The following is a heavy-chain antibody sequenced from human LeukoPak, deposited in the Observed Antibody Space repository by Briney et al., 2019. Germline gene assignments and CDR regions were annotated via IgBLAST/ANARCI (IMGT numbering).Heavy chain of an antibody. CDR2: IYYSGST. Sequence: PSETLSLTCTVSGGSISSSSYYWGWIRQPPGKGLEWIGSIYYSGSTYYNPSLKSRVTISVDTSKNQFSLKLSSVTAADTAVYYCARDLLSNSLWYFDYWGQGTLVTVSS. J-gene: IGHJ4*02. D-gene: IGHD4-11*01. CDR1: GGSISSSSYY. CDR3: ARDLLSNSLWYFDY. V-gene: IGHV4-39*07.